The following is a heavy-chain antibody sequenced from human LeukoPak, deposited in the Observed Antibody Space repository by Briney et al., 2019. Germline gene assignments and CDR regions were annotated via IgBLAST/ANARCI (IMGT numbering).Heavy chain of an antibody. CDR2: INHSGST. CDR3: ARGRASWDIVVVPAGWSWFDP. J-gene: IGHJ5*02. D-gene: IGHD2-2*01. CDR1: GGSFSGYY. Sequence: PSETLSLTCAVYGGSFSGYYWSWIRQPPGKGLEWIGGINHSGSTNYNPSLKSRVTISVDTSKNQFSLKLSSVTAADTAVYYCARGRASWDIVVVPAGWSWFDPWGQGTLVTVSS. V-gene: IGHV4-34*01.